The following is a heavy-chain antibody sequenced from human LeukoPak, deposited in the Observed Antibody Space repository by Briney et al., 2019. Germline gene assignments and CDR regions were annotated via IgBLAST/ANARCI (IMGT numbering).Heavy chain of an antibody. V-gene: IGHV3-48*03. CDR3: AAVIDY. Sequence: GSLRLSCAASGVTFSSYEMNWGRDGPGKGRGWSSYISNSGSTKYYADSVKGRVTISRDNAKNSVFVQMNSLRAEERAVYYCAAVIDYWGQATLVTVPS. CDR2: ISNSGSTK. CDR1: GVTFSSYE. J-gene: IGHJ4*02.